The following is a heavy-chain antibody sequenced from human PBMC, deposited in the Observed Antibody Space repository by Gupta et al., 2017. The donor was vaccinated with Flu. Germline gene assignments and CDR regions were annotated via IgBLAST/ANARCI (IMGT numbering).Heavy chain of an antibody. Sequence: QVQLQESGPGPVKPSETLSLTCAVSGYSISSDNWWTWVRQSPGNRLEWLGEIHHRGTTRYNPSLQSRITFSMDKSKNQFSLRLTSLTAADTALYFCARIGRGYSDFDWGQGTLVSVSS. J-gene: IGHJ1*01. V-gene: IGHV4-4*02. CDR1: GYSISSDNW. CDR3: ARIGRGYSDFD. D-gene: IGHD4-11*01. CDR2: IHHRGTT.